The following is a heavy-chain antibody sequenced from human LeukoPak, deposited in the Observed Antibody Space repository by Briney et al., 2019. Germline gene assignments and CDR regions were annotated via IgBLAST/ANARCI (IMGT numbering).Heavy chain of an antibody. CDR3: ARVLGFGSPPAY. CDR1: GFDFKTYP. D-gene: IGHD3-10*01. CDR2: ISFDGSDK. V-gene: IGHV3-30*04. J-gene: IGHJ4*02. Sequence: GRPLRLSCAASGFDFKTYPMHWVRQAPGKGLEWVGLISFDGSDKSYADSVEGRFTISRDNSKNTLYLQMNSLTSEDTAVYYCARVLGFGSPPAYWGQGTLVSVSS.